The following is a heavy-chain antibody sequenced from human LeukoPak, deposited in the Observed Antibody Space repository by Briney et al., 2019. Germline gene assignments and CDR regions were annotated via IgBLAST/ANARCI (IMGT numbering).Heavy chain of an antibody. Sequence: GSLRLSCAASGFTFSNYWMSWIRQPPGKGLEWIGEINHSGSTNYNPSLKSRVTISVDTSKNQFSLKLSSVTAADTAVYYCARRSITMVRGVHYFDYWGQGTLVTVSS. D-gene: IGHD3-10*01. V-gene: IGHV4-34*01. CDR2: INHSGST. CDR1: GFTFSNYW. CDR3: ARRSITMVRGVHYFDY. J-gene: IGHJ4*02.